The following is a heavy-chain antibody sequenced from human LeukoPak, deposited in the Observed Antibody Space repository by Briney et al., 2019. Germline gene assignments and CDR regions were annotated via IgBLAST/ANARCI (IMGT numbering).Heavy chain of an antibody. CDR3: ARVGVWGSYRYTPLDY. V-gene: IGHV4-59*01. CDR1: GGSISSYC. Sequence: SETLSLTCTVSGGSISSYCWSWIRQPPGKGLEWIGYIYYSGSTNYNPSLKSRVTISVDTSKNQFSLKLSSVTAADTAVYYCARVGVWGSYRYTPLDYWGQGTLVTVSS. CDR2: IYYSGST. D-gene: IGHD3-16*02. J-gene: IGHJ4*02.